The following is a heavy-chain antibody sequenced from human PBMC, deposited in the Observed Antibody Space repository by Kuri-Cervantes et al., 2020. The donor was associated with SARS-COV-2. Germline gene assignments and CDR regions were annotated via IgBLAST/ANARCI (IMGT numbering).Heavy chain of an antibody. V-gene: IGHV3-48*03. CDR1: GFTFSSYE. J-gene: IGHJ4*02. Sequence: LSLTCAASGFTFSSYEMNWVRQAPGKGLEWVSYISSSGSTIYYADSVKGRFTISRDNAKNSLYLQMNSLRAEDTAEYYCARAVPGYYDSSGYYDYWGQGTLVTVSS. CDR3: ARAVPGYYDSSGYYDY. D-gene: IGHD3-22*01. CDR2: ISSSGSTI.